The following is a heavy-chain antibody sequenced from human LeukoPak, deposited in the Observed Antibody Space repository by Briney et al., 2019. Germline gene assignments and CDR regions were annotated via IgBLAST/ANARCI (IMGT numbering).Heavy chain of an antibody. CDR3: ARWKAEWELLGY. V-gene: IGHV1-18*01. CDR2: ISAYNGNT. D-gene: IGHD1-26*01. J-gene: IGHJ4*02. Sequence: ASVKVSCKASGYTFTSYGISWVRQAPGQGLEWMGWISAYNGNTNYAQKLQGRVTMTTDTSTGTAYMELRSLRSDDTAVYYCARWKAEWELLGYWGQGTLVTVSS. CDR1: GYTFTSYG.